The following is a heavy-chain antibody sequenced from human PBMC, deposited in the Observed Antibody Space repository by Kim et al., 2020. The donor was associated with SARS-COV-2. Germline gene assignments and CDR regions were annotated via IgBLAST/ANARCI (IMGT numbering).Heavy chain of an antibody. CDR2: IWYDGSNK. V-gene: IGHV3-33*01. J-gene: IGHJ6*02. CDR3: ARDRVRYYYGMDV. Sequence: GGSLRLSCAASGFTFSSYGMHWVRQAPGKGLEWVAVIWYDGSNKYYADSVKGRFTISRDNSKNTLYLQMNSLRAEDTAVYYCARDRVRYYYGMDVWGQGTTVTVSS. CDR1: GFTFSSYG. D-gene: IGHD2-21*01.